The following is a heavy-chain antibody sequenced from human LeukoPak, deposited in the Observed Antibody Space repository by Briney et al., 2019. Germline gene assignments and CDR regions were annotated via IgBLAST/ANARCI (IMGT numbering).Heavy chain of an antibody. D-gene: IGHD3-22*01. V-gene: IGHV3-21*04. CDR1: GFTFSSYS. Sequence: PGGSLRLSCAASGFTFSSYSMNWVRQAPGKGLEWVSFISSSSSHIYYTDSVKGRFTISRDNAKNSLYLQMNSLRVEDTAVYYCVRHYYDTSSLDYWGRGTLVTVSS. CDR3: VRHYYDTSSLDY. CDR2: ISSSSSHI. J-gene: IGHJ4*02.